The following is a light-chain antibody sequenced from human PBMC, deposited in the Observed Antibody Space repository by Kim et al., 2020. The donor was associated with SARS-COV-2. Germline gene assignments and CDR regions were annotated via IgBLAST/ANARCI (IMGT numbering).Light chain of an antibody. CDR3: QVWDSSSDHPV. CDR2: YDS. Sequence: APGKTAGITCGGNNIGSKSVHWYQQKPGQAPVLVIYYDSDRPSGIPERFSGSNSGNTATLTISRVEVGDEADYYCQVWDSSSDHPVFGGGTQLTVL. J-gene: IGLJ2*01. CDR1: NIGSKS. V-gene: IGLV3-21*04.